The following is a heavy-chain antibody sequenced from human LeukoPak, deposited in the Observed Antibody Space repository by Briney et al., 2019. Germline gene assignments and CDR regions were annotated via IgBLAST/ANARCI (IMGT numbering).Heavy chain of an antibody. CDR3: ARYLWDIVVVPSDYMDV. CDR2: IKQDGSEK. D-gene: IGHD2-2*01. Sequence: GGSLRLSCAASGFTFSNYYMTWVRQAPGEGLEWVANIKQDGSEKYYVDSVRGRFTISRDNAKNSLYLQMNSLRAEDTAAYYCARYLWDIVVVPSDYMDVWGKGTTVTVSS. J-gene: IGHJ6*03. CDR1: GFTFSNYY. V-gene: IGHV3-7*01.